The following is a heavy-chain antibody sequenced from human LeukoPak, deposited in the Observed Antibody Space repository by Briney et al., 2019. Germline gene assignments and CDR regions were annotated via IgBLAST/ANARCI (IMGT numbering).Heavy chain of an antibody. J-gene: IGHJ5*02. Sequence: GASVKVSCKASGYSSTYVFTTYPIHWVRQAPGQGLEWLGMINLRGDATIYAQKFQCRVTMTSDSSTTTVYMVLSSLKSEDTGLYYCARKRSSRDWFDPWGQGTLVTVSS. V-gene: IGHV1-46*01. CDR1: GYSSTYVFTTYP. CDR2: INLRGDAT. D-gene: IGHD4-17*01. CDR3: ARKRSSRDWFDP.